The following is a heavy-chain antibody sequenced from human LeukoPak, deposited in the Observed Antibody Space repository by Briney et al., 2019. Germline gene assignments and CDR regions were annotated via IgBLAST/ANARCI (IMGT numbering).Heavy chain of an antibody. J-gene: IGHJ5*02. CDR3: AKDDYGDYAGGPFDP. V-gene: IGHV3-21*04. Sequence: GGSLRLSCVASGLNFNSHTMKWVRQAPGKGLEWVSSISSDSNSIYHADSVKGRFTISRDNAKNSLYLQMNSLRAEDTAVYYCAKDDYGDYAGGPFDPWGQGTLVTVSS. CDR2: ISSDSNSI. CDR1: GLNFNSHT. D-gene: IGHD4-17*01.